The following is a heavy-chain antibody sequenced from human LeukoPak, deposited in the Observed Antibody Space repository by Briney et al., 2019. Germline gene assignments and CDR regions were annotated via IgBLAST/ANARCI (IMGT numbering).Heavy chain of an antibody. V-gene: IGHV1-2*06. CDR3: ARDLLGILEWSDGFDP. CDR1: GYTFTGYY. J-gene: IGHJ5*02. CDR2: INPNSGGT. Sequence: GASVKVSCKASGYTFTGYYMHWVRQAPGRGLEWMGRINPNSGGTNYAQKFQGRVTMTRDTSISTAYMELSRLRSDDTAVYYCARDLLGILEWSDGFDPWGQGTLVTVSS. D-gene: IGHD3-3*01.